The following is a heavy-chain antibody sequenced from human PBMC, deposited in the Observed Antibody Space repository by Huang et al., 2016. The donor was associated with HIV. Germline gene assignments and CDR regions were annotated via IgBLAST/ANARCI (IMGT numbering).Heavy chain of an antibody. CDR1: GFSLTTTGVG. V-gene: IGHV2-5*01. J-gene: IGHJ4*02. D-gene: IGHD6-25*01. CDR3: AHSTDASAATFYFDF. Sequence: QITLRESGPALVKPTQTLTLTCTFSGFSLTTTGVGVGWIRQPPGQALEWLAFIYSNGAGRDSPSLSSRLTITKDTSKNQVVLTMTNIDPVDTATYYCAHSTDASAATFYFDFWGQGTLVAVSS. CDR2: IYSNGAG.